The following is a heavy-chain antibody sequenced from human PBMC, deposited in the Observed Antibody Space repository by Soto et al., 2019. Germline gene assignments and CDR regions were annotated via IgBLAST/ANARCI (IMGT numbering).Heavy chain of an antibody. CDR1: GGSISSAY. V-gene: IGHV4-59*03. CDR3: AKHSGYYDFDS. CDR2: IDYSGNT. Sequence: PSETLSLTCSVSGGSISSAYWSWIRQPPGKGLEWIAYIDYSGNTHPNPSLKGRVTMSLDTSKNQFSLKLSSVTASDTAVYFCAKHSGYYDFDSWGQGTRVTVSS. D-gene: IGHD5-12*01. J-gene: IGHJ4*02.